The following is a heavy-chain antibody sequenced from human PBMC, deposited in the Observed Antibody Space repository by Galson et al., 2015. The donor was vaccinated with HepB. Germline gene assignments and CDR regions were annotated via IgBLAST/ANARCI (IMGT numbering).Heavy chain of an antibody. CDR3: ARDQEGTRYFDWFFRAGERFDP. J-gene: IGHJ5*02. Sequence: SVKVSCKASGYTFTSYGISWVRQAPGQGLEWMGWISAYNGNTNYAQKLQGRVTMTTDTSTSTAYMELRSLRSDDTAVYYCARDQEGTRYFDWFFRAGERFDPWGQGTLVTVSS. CDR2: ISAYNGNT. CDR1: GYTFTSYG. V-gene: IGHV1-18*01. D-gene: IGHD3-9*01.